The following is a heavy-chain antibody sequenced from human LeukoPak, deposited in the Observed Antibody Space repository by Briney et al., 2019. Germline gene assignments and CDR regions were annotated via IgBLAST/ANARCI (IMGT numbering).Heavy chain of an antibody. CDR3: AKPHFDD. CDR2: IRYDGSNK. Sequence: PGGSLRLSCAASGFTFSSYEMNWVRQAPGKGLEWLAFIRYDGSNKYYADSVKGRFTISRDNSKNTLYVQMNSLRAEDTAVYYCAKPHFDDWGQGTLVTVSS. CDR1: GFTFSSYE. J-gene: IGHJ4*02. V-gene: IGHV3-30*02.